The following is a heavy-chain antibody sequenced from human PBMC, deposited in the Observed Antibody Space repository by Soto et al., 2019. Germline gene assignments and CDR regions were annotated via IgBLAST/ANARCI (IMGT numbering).Heavy chain of an antibody. CDR3: ARGITKLRSLAAFFDY. J-gene: IGHJ4*02. D-gene: IGHD6-13*01. CDR2: TYYRSKWYN. V-gene: IGHV6-1*01. Sequence: SPTLSLTCAISGDSVSSNSAAWNWIRQSPSRGLEWLGRTYYRSKWYNDYAVSVKSRITINPDTSKNQFSLQLNSVTPEDTAVYYCARGITKLRSLAAFFDYWCQGTLVTV. CDR1: GDSVSSNSAA.